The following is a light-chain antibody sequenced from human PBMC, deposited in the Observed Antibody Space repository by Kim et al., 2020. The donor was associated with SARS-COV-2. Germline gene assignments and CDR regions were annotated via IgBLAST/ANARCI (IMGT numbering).Light chain of an antibody. V-gene: IGKV1-5*03. CDR2: KAY. Sequence: DSVGDRVTITCRAIQSISSRLYWYQQKTGKALKLLIYKAYSLESGVPSRFSGSGSGTEFTLTISSLQPDDFATYNCQQYNSYAWTFGQGTKVDIK. J-gene: IGKJ1*01. CDR1: QSISSR. CDR3: QQYNSYAWT.